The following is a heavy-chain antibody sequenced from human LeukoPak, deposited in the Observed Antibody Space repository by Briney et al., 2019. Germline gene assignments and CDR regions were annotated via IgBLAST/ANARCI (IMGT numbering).Heavy chain of an antibody. D-gene: IGHD1-26*01. CDR3: ARGSRGYSGSYSGMFGY. J-gene: IGHJ4*02. CDR2: INWNGGST. V-gene: IGHV3-20*04. CDR1: GFTFDDYG. Sequence: GGSLRLSCAASGFTFDDYGMSWVRQAPGKGLEWVSGINWNGGSTGYADSVKGRFTISRDNAKNSLYLQMNSLRAEDTALYYCARGSRGYSGSYSGMFGYWGQGTLVTVSS.